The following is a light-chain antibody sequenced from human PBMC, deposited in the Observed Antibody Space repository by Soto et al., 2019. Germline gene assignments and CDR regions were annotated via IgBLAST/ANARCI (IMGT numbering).Light chain of an antibody. CDR3: SSYTSSSTLVV. Sequence: QSALTQPASVSGSPGQSITISCTGTSSDVGGSNYVSWYQQHPGKAPKLMIYEVSNRPSGVSNRFSGSKSGNTASLTIPGLQAEDEADYYCSSYTSSSTLVVFGGGTKLTVL. CDR2: EVS. J-gene: IGLJ2*01. CDR1: SSDVGGSNY. V-gene: IGLV2-14*01.